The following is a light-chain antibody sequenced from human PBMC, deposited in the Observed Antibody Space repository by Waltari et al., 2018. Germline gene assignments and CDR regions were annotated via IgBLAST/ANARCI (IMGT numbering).Light chain of an antibody. J-gene: IGKJ3*01. CDR1: QSVRSS. CDR2: GAS. V-gene: IGKV3-20*01. Sequence: EIVLTQSPGTLSLSPGERATLSCRASQSVRSSLAWYQQKAGQAPRLLIYGASSRASGIPDRFSGSGSRTYFTLPISRLEPEDFAVYYCQQYGTSLLAFGPGTKVEIK. CDR3: QQYGTSLLA.